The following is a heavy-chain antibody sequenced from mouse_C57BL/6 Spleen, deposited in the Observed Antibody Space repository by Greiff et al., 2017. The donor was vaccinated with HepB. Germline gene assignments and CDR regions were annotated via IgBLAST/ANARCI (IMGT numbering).Heavy chain of an antibody. CDR2: IDPSDSYT. CDR1: GYTFTSYW. Sequence: QVQLQQPGAELVRPGTSVKLSCKASGYTFTSYWMHWVKQRPGQGLEWIGVIDPSDSYTNYNQKFKGKATLTVDTSSSTAYMQLSSLTSEDSAVYYCALITTGPYFDYWGQGTTLTVSS. V-gene: IGHV1-59*01. CDR3: ALITTGPYFDY. D-gene: IGHD1-1*01. J-gene: IGHJ2*01.